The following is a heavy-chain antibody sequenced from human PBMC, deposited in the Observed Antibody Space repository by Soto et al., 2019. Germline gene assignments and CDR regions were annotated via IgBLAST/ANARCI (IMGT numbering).Heavy chain of an antibody. CDR1: GFTFSSYS. CDR2: NSSSSNYI. V-gene: IGHV3-21*06. CDR3: ARDLVGATI. J-gene: IGHJ4*02. D-gene: IGHD1-26*01. Sequence: EVQLVESGGGLVKPGGSLRLSCAASGFTFSSYSMNWVRQAPGKGLEWVSSNSSSSNYIYYADSVKGRFTISRDNAKNSLYLQMNSLRAEDTAVYYCARDLVGATIWGQGTLVTVSS.